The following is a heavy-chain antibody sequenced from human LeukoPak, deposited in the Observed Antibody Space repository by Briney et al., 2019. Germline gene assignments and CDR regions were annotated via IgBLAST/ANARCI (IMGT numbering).Heavy chain of an antibody. V-gene: IGHV3-48*04. J-gene: IGHJ6*02. Sequence: GGSLRLSCAASGFIFSSYNMNWVRQAPGKGLEWVSYISSSSSIIYYADSVKGRFTISRDNAKNSLYLQMNSLRAEDTAVYYCATDRRVVSPSYYYGMDVWGQGTTVTVSS. CDR3: ATDRRVVSPSYYYGMDV. CDR1: GFIFSSYN. CDR2: ISSSSSII. D-gene: IGHD4-23*01.